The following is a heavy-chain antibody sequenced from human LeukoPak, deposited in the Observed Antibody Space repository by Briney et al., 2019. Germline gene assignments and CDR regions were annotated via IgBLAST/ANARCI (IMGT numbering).Heavy chain of an antibody. V-gene: IGHV3-7*01. J-gene: IGHJ4*02. Sequence: GGSLRLSCAASGFTFTTYCMSWVRQLPGKGLEWVANINQDGTEKYYVDSVKGRFTISRDNAKNSLDLQMNSLRVEDTGIYYCVKVAKYYYGSETYYFFEHWGQGTPVTASS. CDR2: INQDGTEK. CDR3: VKVAKYYYGSETYYFFEH. D-gene: IGHD3-10*01. CDR1: GFTFTTYC.